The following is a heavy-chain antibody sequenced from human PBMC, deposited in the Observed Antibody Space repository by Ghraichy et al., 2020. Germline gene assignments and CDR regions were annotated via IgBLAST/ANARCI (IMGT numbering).Heavy chain of an antibody. D-gene: IGHD2-15*01. CDR1: GGSISSSSYY. J-gene: IGHJ4*02. CDR2: IYYSGST. Sequence: SETLSLTCTVSGGSISSSSYYWGWIRQPPGKGLEWIGSIYYSGSTYYNPSLKSRVTISVDTSKNQFSLKLSSVTAADTAVYYCARRGENCSGGSCYLTYFDYWGQGTLVTVSS. CDR3: ARRGENCSGGSCYLTYFDY. V-gene: IGHV4-39*01.